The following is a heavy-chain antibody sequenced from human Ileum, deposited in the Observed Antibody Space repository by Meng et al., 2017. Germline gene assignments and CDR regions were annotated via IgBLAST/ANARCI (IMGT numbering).Heavy chain of an antibody. D-gene: IGHD1-26*01. V-gene: IGHV3-23*01. CDR2: ISGSGGYT. CDR3: AKVAFLHSGSHRYYFDY. CDR1: GFTFSNYA. J-gene: IGHJ4*02. Sequence: GGSLRLSCAASGFTFSNYAISWVRQAPGKGLEWVSTISGSGGYTYYAASVKGRFTISRDNSKNTLYLQMTSLRAEDTAVFYCAKVAFLHSGSHRYYFDYWGRGTLVTVSS.